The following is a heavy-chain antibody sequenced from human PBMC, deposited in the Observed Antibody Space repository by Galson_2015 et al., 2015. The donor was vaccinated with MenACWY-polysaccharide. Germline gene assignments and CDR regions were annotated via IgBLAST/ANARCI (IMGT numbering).Heavy chain of an antibody. CDR1: GFSLGAWY. V-gene: IGHV3-11*01. J-gene: IGHJ6*02. CDR2: ISKSGDSI. CDR3: ARGHYGLDV. Sequence: LRLSCAASGFSLGAWYLSWIRQAPGKGLEWLSYISKSGDSIYYGDSVKGRFAISRDNAKNSLYLQLNSLEVEDTAIYYCARGHYGLDVWGQGPTVTVSS.